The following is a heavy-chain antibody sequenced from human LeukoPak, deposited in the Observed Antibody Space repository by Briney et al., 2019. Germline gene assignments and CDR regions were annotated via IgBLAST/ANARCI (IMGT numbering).Heavy chain of an antibody. CDR2: IYPNTNT. V-gene: IGHV3-53*01. J-gene: IGHJ4*02. Sequence: GGSLRLSCAVSGFSVSDNYVSWVRRAPGKGLQWGSIIYPNTNTYNAASVKGRFTISRDNSKNTIYLEIDRLPAEDTPVYYCARTNPVYGDYDYWGLGTLVTVYS. CDR3: ARTNPVYGDYDY. D-gene: IGHD4-17*01. CDR1: GFSVSDNY.